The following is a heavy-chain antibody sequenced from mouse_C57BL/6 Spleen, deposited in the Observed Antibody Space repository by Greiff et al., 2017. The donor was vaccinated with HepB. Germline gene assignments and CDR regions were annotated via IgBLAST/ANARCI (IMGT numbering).Heavy chain of an antibody. J-gene: IGHJ4*01. CDR2: IHPNSGST. Sequence: QVQLKQPGAELVKPGASVKLSCKASGYTFTSYWMHWVKQRPGQGLEWIGMIHPNSGSTNYNEKFKSKATLTVDKSSSTAYMQLSSLTSEDSAVYYCARRAAQATDYAMDYWGQGTSVTVSS. D-gene: IGHD3-2*02. CDR1: GYTFTSYW. V-gene: IGHV1-64*01. CDR3: ARRAAQATDYAMDY.